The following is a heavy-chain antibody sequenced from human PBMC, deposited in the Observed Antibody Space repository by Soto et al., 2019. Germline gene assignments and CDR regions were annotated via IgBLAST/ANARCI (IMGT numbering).Heavy chain of an antibody. Sequence: ASVKVSCKASGFTFTSSAVQWVRQARGQRLEWIGWIVVGSGNTNYAQKFQERVTITRDMSTSTAYMELSSLRSEDTAVYYCTADGSGSYYGIYGMDVWGQGTTVTVSS. CDR1: GFTFTSSA. J-gene: IGHJ6*02. D-gene: IGHD1-26*01. CDR3: TADGSGSYYGIYGMDV. V-gene: IGHV1-58*01. CDR2: IVVGSGNT.